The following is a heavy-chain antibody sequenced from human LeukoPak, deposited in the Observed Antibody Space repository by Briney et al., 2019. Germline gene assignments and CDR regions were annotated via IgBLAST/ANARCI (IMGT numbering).Heavy chain of an antibody. J-gene: IGHJ4*02. CDR3: ARDAPRADYYDSSGYLPLDY. Sequence: GGSLRLSCTASGFSFGDYAMNWVRQAPGKGLEWVGFIRSKAYGGTAEYAASVKGRFTFSRDDSKSIAYLQMNSLKTEDTAVYYCARDAPRADYYDSSGYLPLDYWGQGTLVTVSS. CDR1: GFSFGDYA. CDR2: IRSKAYGGTA. D-gene: IGHD3-22*01. V-gene: IGHV3-49*04.